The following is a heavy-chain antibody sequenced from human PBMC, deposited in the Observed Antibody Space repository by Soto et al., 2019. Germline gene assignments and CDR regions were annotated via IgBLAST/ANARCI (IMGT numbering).Heavy chain of an antibody. D-gene: IGHD3-10*01. CDR1: GFTFSSYA. V-gene: IGHV3-30-3*01. CDR2: ISYDGSNK. Sequence: QVQLVESGGGVVQPGRSLRLSCAASGFTFSSYAMHWVRQAPGKGLEWVAVISYDGSNKYYADYVKGRFTSSRDNSKNTLDLKLSGLRAADTAVYYCASGDLVRGDTYGTGVWGQGTTVTVSS. CDR3: ASGDLVRGDTYGTGV. J-gene: IGHJ6*02.